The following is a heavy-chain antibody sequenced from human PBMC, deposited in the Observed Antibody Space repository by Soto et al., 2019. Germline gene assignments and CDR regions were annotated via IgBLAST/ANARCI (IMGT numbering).Heavy chain of an antibody. CDR1: GFTFSSYA. CDR3: AKDPYAGSTPYWYFDL. D-gene: IGHD3-16*01. V-gene: IGHV3-23*01. CDR2: ISGSGGST. J-gene: IGHJ2*01. Sequence: EVQLLESGGGLVQPGGSLRLSCAASGFTFSSYAMSWVRQAPGKGLEWVSDISGSGGSTYYADSVKGRFIISRDNSKNTVYLQMNSLRAEDTAVYYCAKDPYAGSTPYWYFDLWGRGTLVTVSS.